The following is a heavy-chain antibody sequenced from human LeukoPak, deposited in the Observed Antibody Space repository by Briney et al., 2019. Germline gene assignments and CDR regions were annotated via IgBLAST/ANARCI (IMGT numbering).Heavy chain of an antibody. CDR3: AKRMGPSIAATDLDY. D-gene: IGHD6-13*01. CDR1: GFTFSSYA. V-gene: IGHV3-23*01. J-gene: IGHJ4*02. CDR2: ISGSGGST. Sequence: PGGSLRLSCAASGFTFSSYAMSWVRQAPGEGLEWVSAISGSGGSTYYADSVKGRFTISRDNSKNTLYLQMNRLRAEDTAVYYCAKRMGPSIAATDLDYWGQGTLVTVSS.